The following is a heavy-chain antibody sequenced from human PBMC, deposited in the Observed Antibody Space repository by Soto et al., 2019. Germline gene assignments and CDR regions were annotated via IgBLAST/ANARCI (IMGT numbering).Heavy chain of an antibody. Sequence: SLKISCKGSGYSFTSYWITWVRQMPGKGLEWMGRIDPSNSYTNYSPSFQGHVTISRDTSISTAYLQWNSLKASDTATYYCVRRYSSSSVPDYWGQGTLVTVSS. D-gene: IGHD6-6*01. J-gene: IGHJ4*02. CDR3: VRRYSSSSVPDY. CDR2: IDPSNSYT. V-gene: IGHV5-10-1*01. CDR1: GYSFTSYW.